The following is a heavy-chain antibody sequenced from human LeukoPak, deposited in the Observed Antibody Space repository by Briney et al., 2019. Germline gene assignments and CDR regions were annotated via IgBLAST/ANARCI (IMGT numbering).Heavy chain of an antibody. D-gene: IGHD3-16*02. CDR2: INHSGST. CDR1: GGSFSGYY. CDR3: ARGDYVWGSYRLGIYFDY. J-gene: IGHJ4*02. V-gene: IGHV4-34*01. Sequence: SETLSLTCAVYGGSFSGYYWSWIRQPPGKGLEWIGEINHSGSTNYNPSLKSRVTISVDTSKNQFSLKLSSVTAADTAVYYCARGDYVWGSYRLGIYFDYWGQGTLVTVSS.